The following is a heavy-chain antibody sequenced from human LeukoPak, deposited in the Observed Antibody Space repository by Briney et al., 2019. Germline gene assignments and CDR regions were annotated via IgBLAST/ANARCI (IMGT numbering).Heavy chain of an antibody. CDR1: GFTFSSYS. CDR2: ISRSSSPI. D-gene: IGHD3-10*01. CDR3: AGLEGSGNYYPRYFDY. J-gene: IGHJ4*02. Sequence: PGGSLRLSCAASGFTFSSYSMGWVRQAPGKGLEWVSYISRSSSPIYYADSVKGRFTISRDNSKNTLYLQMNSLRAEDTAVYYCAGLEGSGNYYPRYFDYWGQGTLVTVSS. V-gene: IGHV3-48*04.